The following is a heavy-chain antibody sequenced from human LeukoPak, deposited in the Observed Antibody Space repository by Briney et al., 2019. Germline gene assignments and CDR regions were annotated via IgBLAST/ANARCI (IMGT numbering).Heavy chain of an antibody. J-gene: IGHJ4*02. Sequence: SETLSLTCTVSRGSISSGSYYWGWIRQPPGKGLEYIGSISYSGNTYYNPSLKSRVTISVDTSKNQFSLKLSSVTAADTAVYYCARRLTMIVVVINHHFDYWGQGTLVTVSS. CDR2: ISYSGNT. D-gene: IGHD3-22*01. V-gene: IGHV4-39*07. CDR3: ARRLTMIVVVINHHFDY. CDR1: RGSISSGSYY.